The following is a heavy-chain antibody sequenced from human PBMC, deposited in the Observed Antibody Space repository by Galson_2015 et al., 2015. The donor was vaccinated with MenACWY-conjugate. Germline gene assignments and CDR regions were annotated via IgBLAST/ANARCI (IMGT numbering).Heavy chain of an antibody. Sequence: ENLSPTCTVSVGSISSSSYYWGWVPQPPGEGVQGVGGIYYSGNTYYNPSLKSRVTISVDTSKNRFSLRLSSATAADTAVYYCTRGMTLIEESGLDVWGQGTTVTVSS. CDR2: IYYSGNT. J-gene: IGHJ6*02. V-gene: IGHV4-39*07. CDR3: TRGMTLIEESGLDV. CDR1: VGSISSSSYY. D-gene: IGHD3-22*01.